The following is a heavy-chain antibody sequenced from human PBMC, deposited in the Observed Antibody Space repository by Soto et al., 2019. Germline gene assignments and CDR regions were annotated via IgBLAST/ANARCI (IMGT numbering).Heavy chain of an antibody. CDR3: ARTRGYSDYDLDY. D-gene: IGHD5-12*01. CDR1: GLPFGSYA. Sequence: EVQLLESGGGLVQPGGSLKLSCAASGLPFGSYALTWVRRAPGKGLEWVSAISYSGVSTYYADSVKGRFTISRDSSENTLSLQMNSLRVDDTAVYYCARTRGYSDYDLDYWGQGTLVTVSS. V-gene: IGHV3-23*01. J-gene: IGHJ4*02. CDR2: ISYSGVST.